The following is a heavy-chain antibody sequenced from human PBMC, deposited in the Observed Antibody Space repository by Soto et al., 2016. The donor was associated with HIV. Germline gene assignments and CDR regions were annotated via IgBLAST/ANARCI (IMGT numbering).Heavy chain of an antibody. CDR2: IYQSGSIYERGTT. J-gene: IGHJ4*02. CDR3: ARLHGGXYLDS. CDR1: GFSIISDFY. Sequence: QVQLQESGPGLVKPSETLSLTCTVSGFSIISDFYWAWIRQPPGKGMEWIGTIYQSGSIYERGTTYYNPSLRVESPSQWTHPKNQFSVKLSPVTAADTAMYYCARLHGGXYLDSWGQGTPVTVSS. D-gene: IGHD3-10*01. V-gene: IGHV4-38-2*02.